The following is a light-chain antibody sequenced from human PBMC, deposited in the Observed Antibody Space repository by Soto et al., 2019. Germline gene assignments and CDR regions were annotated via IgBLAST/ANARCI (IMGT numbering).Light chain of an antibody. V-gene: IGKV3-15*01. Sequence: EIVMTQSPATLSVSPGETATLSCRASQSVSSNLAWYQQKTGQAPSLLIYGASTRATDIPPRFSGSGSGTEFTLTITSLQSEDFAVYYCQQYKNWPPLTFGGGTKVEIK. CDR2: GAS. J-gene: IGKJ4*01. CDR3: QQYKNWPPLT. CDR1: QSVSSN.